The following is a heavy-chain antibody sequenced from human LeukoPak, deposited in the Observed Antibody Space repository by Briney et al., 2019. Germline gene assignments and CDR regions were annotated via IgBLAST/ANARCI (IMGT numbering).Heavy chain of an antibody. CDR3: ATANPTPRGINFDF. D-gene: IGHD3-10*01. Sequence: SGGSLRLSCAASGFTFSSSAMSWVRQAPAKGLQWLSSINGGDYSTYYTDSVKGRFTISRASSKNVLYLQMNSLTTDDTAIYYCATANPTPRGINFDFWGQGALVTVSS. CDR2: INGGDYST. J-gene: IGHJ4*02. CDR1: GFTFSSSA. V-gene: IGHV3-23*01.